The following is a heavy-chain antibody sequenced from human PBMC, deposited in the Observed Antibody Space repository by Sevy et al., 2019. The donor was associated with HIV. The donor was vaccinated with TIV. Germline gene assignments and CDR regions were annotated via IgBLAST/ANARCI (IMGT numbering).Heavy chain of an antibody. Sequence: GGSLRLSCATSGFTFSSYGMHWVRHAPGKGLQWVSFINYDGSDKKYGDSVKGRFTISRDNSKNTLYLQMNSLRAEDTGVYYCAKDPLISLGADLFDSWGQGTLVTVSS. J-gene: IGHJ4*02. CDR1: GFTFSSYG. V-gene: IGHV3-30*02. CDR3: AKDPLISLGADLFDS. CDR2: INYDGSDK. D-gene: IGHD7-27*01.